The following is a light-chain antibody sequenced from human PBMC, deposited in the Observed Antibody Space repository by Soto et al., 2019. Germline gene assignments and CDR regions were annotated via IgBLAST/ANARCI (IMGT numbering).Light chain of an antibody. CDR2: HAS. J-gene: IGKJ4*01. Sequence: EIVMTQSPATLSVSPGERATLSCRASQSVSNNLAWYQQKPGQAPRLLIYHASTGATGIPARFSGSRSGTDRTLTMSSVASEEFPVYYCQKYNEWPLTCGRGAKVEIK. CDR3: QKYNEWPLT. V-gene: IGKV3-15*01. CDR1: QSVSNN.